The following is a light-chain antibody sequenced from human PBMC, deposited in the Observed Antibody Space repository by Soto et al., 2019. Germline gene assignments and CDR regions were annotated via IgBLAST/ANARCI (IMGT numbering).Light chain of an antibody. V-gene: IGKV3-15*01. J-gene: IGKJ1*01. CDR3: QQYNNWPRT. CDR1: QRVASN. CDR2: GAS. Sequence: IVMTQSPATLTLSPGEIATLSCRASQRVASNLAWYQQKPGQAPRLLIYGASTRATGIPARFSGSGSGTEFTLAISSLQSEDFAVYYCQQYNNWPRTFGQGTKVDIK.